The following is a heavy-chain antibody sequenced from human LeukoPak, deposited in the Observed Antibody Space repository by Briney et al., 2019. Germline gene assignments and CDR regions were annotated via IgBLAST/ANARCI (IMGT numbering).Heavy chain of an antibody. J-gene: IGHJ5*02. CDR2: IKQDGSEK. V-gene: IGHV3-7*04. CDR3: AGGGS. CDR1: GFTSKNYW. Sequence: GGSLRLSCAASGFTSKNYWLNWVRQAPGKGLEWVANIKQDGSEKYYVDSVKGRFTISTDIAKRSLYLQMNSLRAEDTAVYYCAGGGSWGEGTLVTVSS.